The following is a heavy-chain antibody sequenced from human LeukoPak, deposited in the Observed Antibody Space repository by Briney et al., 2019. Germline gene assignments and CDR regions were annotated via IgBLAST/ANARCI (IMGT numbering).Heavy chain of an antibody. CDR2: IYYSGST. Sequence: SETLSLTCTVSGGSISSSSYYWGWIRQPPGKGLEWIGSIYYSGSTYYNPSLKSRVTISVDTSKNQFFLKLSSVTAADTAVYYCARRTTIAAAEYFDYWGQGTLVTVSS. D-gene: IGHD6-13*01. CDR1: GGSISSSSYY. CDR3: ARRTTIAAAEYFDY. J-gene: IGHJ4*02. V-gene: IGHV4-39*01.